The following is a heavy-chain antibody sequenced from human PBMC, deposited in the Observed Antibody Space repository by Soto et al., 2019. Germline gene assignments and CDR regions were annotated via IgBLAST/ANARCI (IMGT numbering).Heavy chain of an antibody. Sequence: PSETRSLTWTVSGGSISSGGYYWSWIRQPPGKVLEWIGYIYYSGSTYYNPSLKSRVTISVDTSKNQFSLKLSSVTAADTAVYYCARVSITIFGVVIIGDAFDIWGQGTMVTVSS. D-gene: IGHD3-3*01. CDR1: GGSISSGGYY. J-gene: IGHJ3*02. CDR2: IYYSGST. CDR3: ARVSITIFGVVIIGDAFDI. V-gene: IGHV4-30-4*01.